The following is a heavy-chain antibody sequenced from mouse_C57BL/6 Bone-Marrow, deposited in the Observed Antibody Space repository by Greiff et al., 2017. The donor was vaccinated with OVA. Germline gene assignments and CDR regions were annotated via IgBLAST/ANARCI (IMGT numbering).Heavy chain of an antibody. CDR3: TRGYSNYYAMDY. CDR2: IDPETGGT. Sequence: QVQLPQPGAELVRPGASVTLSCKASGYTFTDYEMHWVKQTPVHGLEWIGAIDPETGGTAYNQKFKGKAILTADKSSSTAYMELRSLTSEDSAVYDCTRGYSNYYAMDYWGQGTSVTVSS. V-gene: IGHV1-15*01. J-gene: IGHJ4*01. D-gene: IGHD2-5*01. CDR1: GYTFTDYE.